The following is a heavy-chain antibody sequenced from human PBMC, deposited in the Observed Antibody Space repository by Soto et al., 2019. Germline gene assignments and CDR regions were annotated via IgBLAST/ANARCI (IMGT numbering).Heavy chain of an antibody. J-gene: IGHJ5*02. CDR2: INHSGST. CDR1: GGSFSGYY. D-gene: IGHD2-2*03. V-gene: IGHV4-34*01. CDR3: ARKGPLGIVVVPAAMPRWFDP. Sequence: SETLSLTCAVYGGSFSGYYWSWIRQPPGKGLEWIGEINHSGSTNYNPSLKSRVTISVDTSKNQFSLKLSSVTAADTAVYYCARKGPLGIVVVPAAMPRWFDPWGQGTLVTVSS.